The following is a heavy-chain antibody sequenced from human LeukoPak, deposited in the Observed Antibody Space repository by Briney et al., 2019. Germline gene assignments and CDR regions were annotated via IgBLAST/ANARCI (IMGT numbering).Heavy chain of an antibody. Sequence: PGGSLRLSCAASGFTFSSYAMHWVRQAPGKGLEWVAVISYDGSNKYYADFVKGRFTISRDNSKNTLYLQMNSLRAEDTAVYYCARGPSGSYPKLSPQIDYWGQGTLVTVSS. CDR3: ARGPSGSYPKLSPQIDY. J-gene: IGHJ4*02. CDR1: GFTFSSYA. V-gene: IGHV3-30-3*01. CDR2: ISYDGSNK. D-gene: IGHD1-26*01.